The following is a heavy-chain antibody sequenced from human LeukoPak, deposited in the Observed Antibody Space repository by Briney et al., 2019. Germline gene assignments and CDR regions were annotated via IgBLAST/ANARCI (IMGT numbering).Heavy chain of an antibody. CDR2: IYYSGST. CDR1: GGSISSSSYY. J-gene: IGHJ5*02. D-gene: IGHD3-9*01. V-gene: IGHV4-39*01. CDR3: ARHLTTRLRYFDWVLGRANWLDP. Sequence: SETLSLTCTVSGGSISSSSYYWGWIRQPPGKGLEWIGSIYYSGSTYYNPSLKSRVTISVDTSKNQFSLKLSSVTAADTAVYYCARHLTTRLRYFDWVLGRANWLDPWGQGTLVTVSS.